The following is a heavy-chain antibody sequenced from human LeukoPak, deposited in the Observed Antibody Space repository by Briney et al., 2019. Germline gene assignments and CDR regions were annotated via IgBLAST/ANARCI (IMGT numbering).Heavy chain of an antibody. Sequence: GGSLRLSCAASGFSLTTYGMHWVRQAPGKGLEWVAFIRYDGGKKYYGDSVKGRFTISSDNSNNTLYLQMNSLRAEDTAVYYCARDQLNFPYWGQGALVTVSS. V-gene: IGHV3-30*02. CDR2: IRYDGGKK. CDR1: GFSLTTYG. CDR3: ARDQLNFPY. J-gene: IGHJ4*02. D-gene: IGHD5-24*01.